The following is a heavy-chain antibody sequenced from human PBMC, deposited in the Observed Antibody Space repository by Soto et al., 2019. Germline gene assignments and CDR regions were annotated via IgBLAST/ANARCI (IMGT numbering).Heavy chain of an antibody. D-gene: IGHD3-9*01. CDR3: AKLEHYDILTGSPDAFDI. CDR2: ISGSGAST. V-gene: IGHV3-23*01. Sequence: PGGSLRLSCAASGFTFSSYAMSWVRQAPGKGLEWVSAISGSGASTYYADSVKGRLTISRDNSKNTLYLQMNSLRAEDTAVYYCAKLEHYDILTGSPDAFDIWGQGTMVTVSS. CDR1: GFTFSSYA. J-gene: IGHJ3*02.